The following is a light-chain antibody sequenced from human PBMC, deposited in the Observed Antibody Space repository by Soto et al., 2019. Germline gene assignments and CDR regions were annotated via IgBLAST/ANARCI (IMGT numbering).Light chain of an antibody. Sequence: EIVLTQSPGTLSLSPGERATLSCRATHSVNTNYLAWYQQKRGQAPRLLIYRASTRAAGIPDRFSGSGSGTDFTLTISRLEPEDFAVYWCQQDGSSPRTFGQGTKVEVK. CDR1: HSVNTNY. CDR2: RAS. J-gene: IGKJ1*01. V-gene: IGKV3-20*01. CDR3: QQDGSSPRT.